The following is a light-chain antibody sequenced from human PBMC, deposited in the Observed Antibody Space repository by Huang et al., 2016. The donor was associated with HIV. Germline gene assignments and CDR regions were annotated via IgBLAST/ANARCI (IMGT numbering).Light chain of an antibody. CDR1: QSVYSN. V-gene: IGKV3-15*01. Sequence: EILMTHSSATLSVSPGERATLSCRASQSVYSNLAWYQQKPGQAPRLLIYGASTRATHLPSRFSGSGSGTEFTLTVSSLQSREVPVYYCQQYYNLYTFGQGTKLEIK. CDR3: QQYYNLYT. CDR2: GAS. J-gene: IGKJ2*01.